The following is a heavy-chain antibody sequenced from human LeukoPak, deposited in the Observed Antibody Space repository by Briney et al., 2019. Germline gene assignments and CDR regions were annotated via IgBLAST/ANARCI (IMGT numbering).Heavy chain of an antibody. CDR3: ARVFSGDSYYDSSGYYQALYY. V-gene: IGHV1-2*02. CDR2: INPNSGDT. D-gene: IGHD3-22*01. J-gene: IGHJ4*02. Sequence: ASVKVSCKASGYTFTGYYMHWVRQAPGQGLEWMGWINPNSGDTNYAQKFQGRVTMTRDTSTSTAYMELSRLRSDDTAVYYCARVFSGDSYYDSSGYYQALYYWGQGTLVTVSS. CDR1: GYTFTGYY.